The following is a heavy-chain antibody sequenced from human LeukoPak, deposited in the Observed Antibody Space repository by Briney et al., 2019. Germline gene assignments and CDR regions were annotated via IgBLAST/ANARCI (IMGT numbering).Heavy chain of an antibody. CDR1: GFTFSYFI. Sequence: PGGSLRLSCVASGFTFSYFIMIWVRQAPGEGLEWVSSISRSGTYIYSTGPVKGRFTTAREKAKNSLYRLMNSLRAEDTAVYYCAIEFNSGCIDYWGQGTLVTVSS. CDR3: AIEFNSGCIDY. CDR2: ISRSGTYI. D-gene: IGHD6-19*01. J-gene: IGHJ4*02. V-gene: IGHV3-21*01.